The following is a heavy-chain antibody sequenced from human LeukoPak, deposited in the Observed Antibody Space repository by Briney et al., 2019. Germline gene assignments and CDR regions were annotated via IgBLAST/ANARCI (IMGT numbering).Heavy chain of an antibody. D-gene: IGHD6-6*01. CDR3: AREIGVPSDAFDI. CDR2: INHSGST. V-gene: IGHV4-34*01. J-gene: IGHJ3*02. Sequence: SETLSLTCAVYGGSFSGYYWSWIRQPPGKGLEWIGEINHSGSTNYNPSLKSRVTISVDTSKNQFSLKLSSVTAADTAVYYCAREIGVPSDAFDIWGQGTMVTVSS. CDR1: GGSFSGYY.